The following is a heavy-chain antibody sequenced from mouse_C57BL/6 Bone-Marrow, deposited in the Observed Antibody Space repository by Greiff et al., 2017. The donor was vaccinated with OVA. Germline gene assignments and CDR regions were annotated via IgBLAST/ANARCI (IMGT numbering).Heavy chain of an antibody. D-gene: IGHD1-1*01. Sequence: QVHLKQSGPELVKPGASVKISCKASGYAFSSSWMNWVKQRPGKGLEWIGRIYPGDGDTNYNGKFKGKATLTADKSSSTAYMQLSSLTSEDSAVYFCARVYGSRTWFAYWGQGTLVTVSA. V-gene: IGHV1-82*01. CDR1: GYAFSSSW. J-gene: IGHJ3*01. CDR3: ARVYGSRTWFAY. CDR2: IYPGDGDT.